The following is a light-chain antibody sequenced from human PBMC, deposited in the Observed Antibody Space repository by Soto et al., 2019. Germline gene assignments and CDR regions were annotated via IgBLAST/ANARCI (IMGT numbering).Light chain of an antibody. CDR3: QQYNNWPRE. J-gene: IGKJ1*01. CDR2: GAS. V-gene: IGKV3-15*01. Sequence: EIVMTQSPATLSVSPGERATLSFRASKSVSSNLAWYQQKPGQAPRLLIYGASTRATGIPARFSGSGSGTEFTLTISSLQSEDFAVYYCQQYNNWPREFGQGTKVEI. CDR1: KSVSSN.